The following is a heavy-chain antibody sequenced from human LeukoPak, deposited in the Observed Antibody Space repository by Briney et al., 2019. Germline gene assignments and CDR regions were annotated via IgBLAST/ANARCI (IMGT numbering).Heavy chain of an antibody. CDR2: INHSGST. CDR1: GGSFSGYY. D-gene: IGHD3-10*01. J-gene: IGHJ4*02. Sequence: SETLPLTCAVYGGSFSGYYWSWIRQPPGKGLEWIGEINHSGSTNYNPSLKSRVTISVDTSKNQFSLKLRSVTAADTAVYYRERGRYYGSGSYFYWGQGTLVTVSS. V-gene: IGHV4-34*01. CDR3: ERGRYYGSGSYFY.